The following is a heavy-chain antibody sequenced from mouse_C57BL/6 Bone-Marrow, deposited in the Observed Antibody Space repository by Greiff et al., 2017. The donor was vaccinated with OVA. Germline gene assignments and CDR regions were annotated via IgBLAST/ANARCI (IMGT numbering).Heavy chain of an antibody. CDR1: GFTFSSYA. D-gene: IGHD3-2*02. J-gene: IGHJ4*01. CDR2: ISDGGSYT. CDR3: ATDKEARTDYAMDY. Sequence: DVKLVESGGGLVKPGGSLKLSCAASGFTFSSYAMSWVRQTPEKRLEWVATISDGGSYTYYQDNVKGRFTISRDNSNNNLYLQMSHLKSEDTAMYYCATDKEARTDYAMDYWGQGTTVTVSS. V-gene: IGHV5-4*01.